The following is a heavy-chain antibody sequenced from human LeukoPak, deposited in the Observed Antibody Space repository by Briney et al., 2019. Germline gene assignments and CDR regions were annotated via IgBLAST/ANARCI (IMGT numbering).Heavy chain of an antibody. D-gene: IGHD3-16*01. CDR3: ARYTVYDYIWGSMH. CDR1: GYTFTDYY. J-gene: IGHJ4*02. V-gene: IGHV1-2*02. CDR2: INSNSGDR. Sequence: ASVKVSFKASGYTFTDYYMHWVRQAPGQGLEWMGWINSNSGDRRYARDFQGRITLTRDTSFSTAYMELSSLRSDDTAVYYCARYTVYDYIWGSMHWGQGTLVTVSS.